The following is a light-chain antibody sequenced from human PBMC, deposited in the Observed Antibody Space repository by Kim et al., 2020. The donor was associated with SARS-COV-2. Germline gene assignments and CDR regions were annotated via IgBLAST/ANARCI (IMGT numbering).Light chain of an antibody. CDR3: NSRGSNDNVL. V-gene: IGLV3-19*01. CDR2: GKN. Sequence: VALGQTVRITCHGDSLRSYYAPWYQQKPGQAPIVVIYGKNNRPSGIPDRFSGSSSGDTASLTITGTQAGDEADYYCNSRGSNDNVLFGGGTKLTVL. J-gene: IGLJ2*01. CDR1: SLRSYY.